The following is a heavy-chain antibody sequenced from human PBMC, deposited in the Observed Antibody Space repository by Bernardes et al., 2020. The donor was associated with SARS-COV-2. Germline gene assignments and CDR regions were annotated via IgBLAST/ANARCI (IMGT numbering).Heavy chain of an antibody. CDR2: LSGSADKT. D-gene: IGHD3-22*01. Sequence: VGSLTLSCAGSGFTFNNHAMSWVRQAPGKGLEWVSTLSGSADKTYYADSVKGRFAVSRDNSKNTLYLQMNSLRAEDTAVYYCAKDPTRSPSGYFDLWGQGTLVTVSS. V-gene: IGHV3-23*01. J-gene: IGHJ4*02. CDR1: GFTFNNHA. CDR3: AKDPTRSPSGYFDL.